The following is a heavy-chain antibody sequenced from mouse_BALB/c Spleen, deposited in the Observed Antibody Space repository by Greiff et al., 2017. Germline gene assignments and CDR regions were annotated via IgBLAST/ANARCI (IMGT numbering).Heavy chain of an antibody. Sequence: QVQLQQSGAELAKPGASVKMSCKASGYTFTSYWMHWVKQRPGQGLEWLGYINPSTGYTEYNQKFKDKATLTADKSSRTAYMQLSSLTSEDSAVYYCARGITTVVVRDYWGQGTTLTVSS. CDR1: GYTFTSYW. V-gene: IGHV1-7*01. CDR3: ARGITTVVVRDY. D-gene: IGHD1-1*01. CDR2: INPSTGYT. J-gene: IGHJ2*01.